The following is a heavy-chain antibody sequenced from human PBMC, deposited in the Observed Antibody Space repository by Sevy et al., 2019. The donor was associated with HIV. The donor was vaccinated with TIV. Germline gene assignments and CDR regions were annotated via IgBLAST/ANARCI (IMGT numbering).Heavy chain of an antibody. D-gene: IGHD3-22*01. V-gene: IGHV3-15*01. CDR2: IKSKTDGGTT. CDR3: TTVFSYYDSSGNYDAFDI. CDR1: GFTFSNAW. Sequence: GGSLRLSCAASGFTFSNAWMSWVRQAPGKGLEWVGPIKSKTDGGTTDYAAPVKGRFTISRDDSKNTLYLQMNSLKTEDTAVYYCTTVFSYYDSSGNYDAFDIWGQGTMVTVS. J-gene: IGHJ3*02.